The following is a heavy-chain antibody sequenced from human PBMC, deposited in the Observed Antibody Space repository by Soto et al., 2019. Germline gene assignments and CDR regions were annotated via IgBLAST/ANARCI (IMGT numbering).Heavy chain of an antibody. V-gene: IGHV1-69*01. CDR3: ARGGGSGWYLVDY. Sequence: QVQLVQSGAEEKKPGSSVKVSCKASGGTFSSYAISWVLQAPGQGLEWMGGIIPIFGTANYAQKLQGRVTITADESTITAYMELSSLRSEDTAVYYCARGGGSGWYLVDYWGQGTLVTVSS. CDR1: GGTFSSYA. CDR2: IIPIFGTA. D-gene: IGHD6-19*01. J-gene: IGHJ4*02.